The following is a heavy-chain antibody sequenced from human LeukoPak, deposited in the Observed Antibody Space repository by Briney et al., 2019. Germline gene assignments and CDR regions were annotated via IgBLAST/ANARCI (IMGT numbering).Heavy chain of an antibody. Sequence: KPSETLSLTCTVSGGSISSSSYYWGWIRQPPGKGLEWIGSIYYSGSTYYNPSLKSRVTISVDTSKNQFSLKLSSVTAADTAVYYCAMENLTGVFGYFDYWGQGTLVTVSS. D-gene: IGHD7-27*01. V-gene: IGHV4-39*07. CDR2: IYYSGST. CDR1: GGSISSSSYY. CDR3: AMENLTGVFGYFDY. J-gene: IGHJ4*02.